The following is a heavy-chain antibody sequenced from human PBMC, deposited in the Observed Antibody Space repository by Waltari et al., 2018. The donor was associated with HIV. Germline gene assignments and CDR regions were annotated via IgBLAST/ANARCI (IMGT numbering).Heavy chain of an antibody. V-gene: IGHV4-34*01. D-gene: IGHD3-3*01. J-gene: IGHJ6*02. CDR1: GGSFSGYY. CDR2: INHSGST. Sequence: QVQLQQWGAGLLKPSETLSLTCAVYGGSFSGYYWSWIRQPPGKGLEWIGEINHSGSTNYNPSLKSRVTISVDTSKNQFSLKLSSVTAADTAVYYCARAGGRITIFGVVIPYGMDVWGQGTTVTVSS. CDR3: ARAGGRITIFGVVIPYGMDV.